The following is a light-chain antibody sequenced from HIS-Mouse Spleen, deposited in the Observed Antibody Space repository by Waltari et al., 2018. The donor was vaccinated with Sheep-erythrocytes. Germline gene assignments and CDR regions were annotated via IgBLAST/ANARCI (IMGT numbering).Light chain of an antibody. J-gene: IGLJ1*01. CDR3: CSYAGSYNHV. V-gene: IGLV2-11*01. CDR1: SSDVGGYTY. CDR2: DVS. Sequence: QSALTQPRSVSGSPGPSVTISCTGTSSDVGGYTYVSWSQQHPGKAPKLMIYDVSKRPSGVPDRFSGSKSGNTASLTISGLQAEDEADYYCCSYAGSYNHVFATGTKVTVL.